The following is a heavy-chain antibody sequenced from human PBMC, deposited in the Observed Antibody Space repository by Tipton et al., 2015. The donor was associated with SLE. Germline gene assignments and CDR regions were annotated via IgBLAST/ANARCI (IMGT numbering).Heavy chain of an antibody. D-gene: IGHD2-15*01. J-gene: IGHJ3*01. CDR3: ARDQDGAFDV. Sequence: SLRLSCVASGFTFSSHWMSWVRQAPGKGPEWMANIKQDGSEKYYVDSVKGRFTISRDNAKNSLYLQMNSLRDDDTAVYYCARDQDGAFDVWGQGTMVTVS. CDR2: IKQDGSEK. CDR1: GFTFSSHW. V-gene: IGHV3-7*01.